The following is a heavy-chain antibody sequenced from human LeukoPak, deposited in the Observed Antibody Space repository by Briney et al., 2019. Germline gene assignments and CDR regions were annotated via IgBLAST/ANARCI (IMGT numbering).Heavy chain of an antibody. CDR3: ARGWGRAAAGTWWFDP. D-gene: IGHD6-13*01. Sequence: GGSLRLSCAASGFTFSSYAMHWVRQAPGKGLERVAVISYDGSNKYYADSVKGRFTISRDNSKNTLYLQMNSLRAEDTAVYYCARGWGRAAAGTWWFDPWGQGTLVTVSS. J-gene: IGHJ5*02. CDR2: ISYDGSNK. V-gene: IGHV3-30-3*01. CDR1: GFTFSSYA.